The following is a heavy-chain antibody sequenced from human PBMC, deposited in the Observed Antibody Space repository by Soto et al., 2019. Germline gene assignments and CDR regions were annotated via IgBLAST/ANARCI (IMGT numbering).Heavy chain of an antibody. CDR1: SGSISSSNW. CDR2: IYHSGST. Sequence: PSETLSLTCAVSSGSISSSNWWSWVRQPPGKGLEWIGEIYHSGSTNYNPSLKSRVTIPVDKSKNQFSLKLSSVTAADTAVYYCARGFGYDILTGLNWFDPWGQGTLVTVSS. V-gene: IGHV4-4*02. J-gene: IGHJ5*02. D-gene: IGHD3-9*01. CDR3: ARGFGYDILTGLNWFDP.